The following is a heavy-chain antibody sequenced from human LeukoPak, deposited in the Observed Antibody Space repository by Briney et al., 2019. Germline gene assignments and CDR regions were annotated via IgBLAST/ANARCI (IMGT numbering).Heavy chain of an antibody. V-gene: IGHV3-73*01. CDR1: GFTFSGST. J-gene: IGHJ4*02. Sequence: GGSLRLSCAASGFTFSGSTMHWVRQASGKGLEWVGRIRSKTSSYATACTASVKGRFTISRDDSKNTAYLQMNSLKTEDTAVYYCTVNYCSGGSCYMLWGQGTLVTVSS. CDR3: TVNYCSGGSCYML. D-gene: IGHD2-15*01. CDR2: IRSKTSSYAT.